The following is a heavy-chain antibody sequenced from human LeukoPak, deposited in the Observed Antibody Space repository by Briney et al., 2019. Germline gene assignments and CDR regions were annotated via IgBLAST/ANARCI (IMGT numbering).Heavy chain of an antibody. J-gene: IGHJ4*02. V-gene: IGHV4-34*01. CDR1: GGSFSGYY. Sequence: PSETLSLTCAVYGGSFSGYYWSGIRQPPGKGLEWIGESNHSGSTNYNPSLKSRVTISVDTSKNQFSLKLSSVTAADTAVYYCAREGTDYGAYAVDPKIDYWGQGTLVTVSS. CDR2: SNHSGST. CDR3: AREGTDYGAYAVDPKIDY. D-gene: IGHD4-17*01.